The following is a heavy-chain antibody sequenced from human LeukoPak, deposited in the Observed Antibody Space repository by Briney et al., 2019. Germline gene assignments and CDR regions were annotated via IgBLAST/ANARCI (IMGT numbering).Heavy chain of an antibody. CDR2: ISAENGDT. D-gene: IGHD1-7*01. CDR1: GYIFSNYG. V-gene: IGHV1-18*01. Sequence: ASVKVSCKASGYIFSNYGISWVRQAPGQGLEWMGWISAENGDTNYIQKFRGRVTMTTDTSTSTAYMELWSLTSDDTAVYYCARDVPGTTPFDYWGQGTLVTVSS. CDR3: ARDVPGTTPFDY. J-gene: IGHJ4*02.